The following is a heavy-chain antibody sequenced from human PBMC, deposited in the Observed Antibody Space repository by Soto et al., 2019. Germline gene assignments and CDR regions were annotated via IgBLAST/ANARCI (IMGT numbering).Heavy chain of an antibody. CDR1: GFTFTGYY. V-gene: IGHV1-2*02. D-gene: IGHD1-26*01. J-gene: IGHJ4*02. CDR2: INPNTGDT. CDR3: ARESKGGNDY. Sequence: EASVKVSCKTSGFTFTGYYLHWVRQAPGQGLEWMGWINPNTGDTNYEQKFQGRVTMTRDTSISTAYMELSRLRSDDTAVYYCARESKGGNDYWGQGSLVTVSS.